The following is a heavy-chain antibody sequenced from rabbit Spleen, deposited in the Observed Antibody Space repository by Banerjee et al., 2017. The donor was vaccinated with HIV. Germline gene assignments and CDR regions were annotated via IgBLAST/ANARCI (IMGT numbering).Heavy chain of an antibody. V-gene: IGHV1S40*01. J-gene: IGHJ6*01. Sequence: QSLQESGGDLVKPGASLTLTCTASGVSFSSSSYMCWVRQAPGKGLEWIACIDAGSSGFTYFATWAKGRFTISKTSSTTVTLQMTRLTAADTATYFCARDTSSRFSSYGMDLWGQGTLVTVS. CDR3: ARDTSSRFSSYGMDL. CDR2: IDAGSSGFT. D-gene: IGHD1-1*01. CDR1: GVSFSSSSY.